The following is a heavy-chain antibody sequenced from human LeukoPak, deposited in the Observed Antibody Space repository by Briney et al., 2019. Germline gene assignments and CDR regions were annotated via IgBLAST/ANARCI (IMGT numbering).Heavy chain of an antibody. CDR3: ARGPRWLPYFDY. CDR2: IYYSGST. CDR1: GGSLSSYY. Sequence: SETLSLTCTVSGGSLSSYYWSWLRQPPGKGLEWIGYIYYSGSTNYNPSLKSRVTVSVDTSKNQFSLKLSSVTAADTAVYYCARGPRWLPYFDYWGQGTLVTVSS. D-gene: IGHD5-24*01. V-gene: IGHV4-59*01. J-gene: IGHJ4*02.